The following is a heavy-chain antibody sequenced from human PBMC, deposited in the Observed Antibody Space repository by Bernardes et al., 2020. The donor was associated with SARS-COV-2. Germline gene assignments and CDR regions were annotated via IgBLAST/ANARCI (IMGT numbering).Heavy chain of an antibody. CDR1: GASIRGVGYF. J-gene: IGHJ6*02. Sequence: SETLSLTCTVSGASIRGVGYFWSWIRQQPGKGLEWIGYIYNNGRANYNPSLQSRITISEDTSKNQFSLNLRSVTASDTAVYFCARDPDLGVDVWGQGTTVTVSS. V-gene: IGHV4-31*03. CDR3: ARDPDLGVDV. CDR2: IYNNGRA.